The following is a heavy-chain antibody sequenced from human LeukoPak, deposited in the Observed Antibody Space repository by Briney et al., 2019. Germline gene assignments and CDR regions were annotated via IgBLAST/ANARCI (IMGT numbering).Heavy chain of an antibody. CDR1: GYTFTNYG. Sequence: GASVKVSCKTSGYTFTNYGISWVCQAPGQGLEWMGWVSTSNPHTNYAPKFRGRVIMTIDTSTTTAYLEMRSLTSDDTAVYYCARDRFLWGLGNWFDLWGQGTLVTVTS. D-gene: IGHD3-3*01. CDR2: VSTSNPHT. CDR3: ARDRFLWGLGNWFDL. J-gene: IGHJ5*02. V-gene: IGHV1-18*01.